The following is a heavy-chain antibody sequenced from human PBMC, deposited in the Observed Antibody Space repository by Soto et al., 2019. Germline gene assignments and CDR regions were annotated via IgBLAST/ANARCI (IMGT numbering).Heavy chain of an antibody. Sequence: EVQLLESGGGLVQPGGSLRLSCAASGFTFSSYAMSWVRQAPGKGLEWVSAISGSGGSTCYADSVKGRFTISRDNSKNTLYLQMNSLRAEDTAVYYCAKDQLRITIFGVATDYWGQGTLVTVSS. D-gene: IGHD3-3*01. CDR1: GFTFSSYA. CDR3: AKDQLRITIFGVATDY. J-gene: IGHJ4*02. CDR2: ISGSGGST. V-gene: IGHV3-23*01.